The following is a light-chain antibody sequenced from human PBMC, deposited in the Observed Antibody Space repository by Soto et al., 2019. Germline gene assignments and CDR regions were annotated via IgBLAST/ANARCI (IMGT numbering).Light chain of an antibody. CDR2: DAS. Sequence: DIQMTQSPSTLSASVGDRVTITCRASQSISSWLAWYQQKPGKAPKLLIYDASSLKSGVPSRFSGSGSGTEFTLTISSLQPDDFATYYCQQYNSWWTFGQGTKVDIK. V-gene: IGKV1-5*01. CDR1: QSISSW. J-gene: IGKJ1*01. CDR3: QQYNSWWT.